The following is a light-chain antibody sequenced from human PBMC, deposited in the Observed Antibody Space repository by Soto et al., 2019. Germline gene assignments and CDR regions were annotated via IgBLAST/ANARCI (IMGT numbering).Light chain of an antibody. V-gene: IGLV2-8*01. Sequence: QSALTQPPSASGSPGQSVTISCTGTSGDVGAYLYVSWYQQHPGKAPKLLIYEVTKRPSGVPDRFSGSKSGNTASLTVSGLQPEDGGDYYCSSYAGRNNLLFGGGTKVTVL. J-gene: IGLJ3*02. CDR3: SSYAGRNNLL. CDR1: SGDVGAYLY. CDR2: EVT.